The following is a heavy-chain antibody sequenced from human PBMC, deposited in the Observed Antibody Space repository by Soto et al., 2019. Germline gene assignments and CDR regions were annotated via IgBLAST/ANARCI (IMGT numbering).Heavy chain of an antibody. CDR2: INHSGST. J-gene: IGHJ5*02. CDR1: GGSFSGYY. CDR3: ARVGIVGATDWFDP. Sequence: SETLSLTCAVYGGSFSGYYWSWIRQPPGKGLEWIGEINHSGSTNYNPSLKSRVTISVDTSKNQFSLKRRSVTAADTAVYYCARVGIVGATDWFDPWGQGTLVTVSS. D-gene: IGHD1-26*01. V-gene: IGHV4-34*01.